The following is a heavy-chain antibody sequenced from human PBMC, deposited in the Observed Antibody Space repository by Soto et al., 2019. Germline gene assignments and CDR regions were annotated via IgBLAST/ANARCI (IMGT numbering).Heavy chain of an antibody. CDR1: GYTFTSYD. Sequence: ASVKVSCKASGYTFTSYDINWVRQATGQGLEWMGWMNPNSGNTGYAQKFQGRVTMTRNTSISTAYMELSSLRSEDTAVYYCARGTIRGYSGYDLLYYYYMDVWGKGTTVTRLL. J-gene: IGHJ6*03. D-gene: IGHD5-12*01. CDR3: ARGTIRGYSGYDLLYYYYMDV. CDR2: MNPNSGNT. V-gene: IGHV1-8*01.